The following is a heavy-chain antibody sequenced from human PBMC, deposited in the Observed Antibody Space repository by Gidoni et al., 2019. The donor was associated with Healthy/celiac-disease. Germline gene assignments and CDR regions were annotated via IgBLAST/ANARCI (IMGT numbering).Heavy chain of an antibody. J-gene: IGHJ5*02. CDR1: GFKFSDFW. CDR2: IYPDDSDT. V-gene: IGHV5-51*01. Sequence: VQLVQSGPEVNKPGEPLKISCKGSGFKFSDFWIAWVRPVPGKGLEWMGIIYPDDSDTKYSPSFQGQVTISADKSSSTAYLQWDSLKASDTAIYYCARALVGPTRWFIPWGQGTPVTVSS. CDR3: ARALVGPTRWFIP.